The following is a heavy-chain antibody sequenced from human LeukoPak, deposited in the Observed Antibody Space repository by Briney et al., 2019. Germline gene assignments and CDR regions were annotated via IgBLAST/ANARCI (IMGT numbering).Heavy chain of an antibody. V-gene: IGHV3-7*01. CDR2: IKKDGSEE. Sequence: AGGSLRLSCAASGFALRSYEMKWVRQAPGKGLEWVANIKKDGSEEYYVDSVKGRFIISRDNAKKPMYLQMNSLRAEDTAVCVCAREVAEAVVTHFYFWGQGTLVTVSS. CDR1: GFALRSYE. D-gene: IGHD5-18*01. CDR3: AREVAEAVVTHFYF. J-gene: IGHJ4*02.